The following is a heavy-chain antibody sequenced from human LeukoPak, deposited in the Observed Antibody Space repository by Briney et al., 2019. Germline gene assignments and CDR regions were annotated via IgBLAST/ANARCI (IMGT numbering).Heavy chain of an antibody. V-gene: IGHV3-30*04. D-gene: IGHD1-26*01. CDR2: ISYDGSNK. J-gene: IGHJ4*02. CDR1: GFTFSSYA. CDR3: AREEGARSYFDY. Sequence: PGGSLRLSCAASGFTFSSYAMHWVRQAPGKGLEWVAVISYDGSNKYYADSVKGRFTISRDNSKNTLYLQMNSLRAEDTAVYYCAREEGARSYFDYWGQGTLVTVSS.